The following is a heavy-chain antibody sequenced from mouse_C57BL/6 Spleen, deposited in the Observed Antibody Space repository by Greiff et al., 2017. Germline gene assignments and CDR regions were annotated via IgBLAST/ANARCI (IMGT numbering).Heavy chain of an antibody. CDR2: IDPETGGT. CDR3: TRDYGSSHPFDY. CDR1: GYTFTDYE. J-gene: IGHJ2*01. Sequence: VQLQQSGAELVRPGASVTLSCKASGYTFTDYEMHWVKQTPVHGLEWIGAIDPETGGTAYNQKFKGKAILTADKSSSTAYMELRSLTSEDSAVYYCTRDYGSSHPFDYWGQGTTLTVSS. V-gene: IGHV1-15*01. D-gene: IGHD1-1*01.